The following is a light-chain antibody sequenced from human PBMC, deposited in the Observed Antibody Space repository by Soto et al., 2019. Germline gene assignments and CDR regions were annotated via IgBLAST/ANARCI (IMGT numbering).Light chain of an antibody. V-gene: IGLV2-14*01. CDR1: SSDVGGYNY. CDR2: EVS. Sequence: QSALTQPASVSGSPGQSITISCTGTSSDVGGYNYVSWYQQHPGKAPKLMIYEVSNRPSRVSNRFSGSKSGNTASLTISGLQAEDEADYYCSSYTSSSTYVFGPGPKLTVL. J-gene: IGLJ1*01. CDR3: SSYTSSSTYV.